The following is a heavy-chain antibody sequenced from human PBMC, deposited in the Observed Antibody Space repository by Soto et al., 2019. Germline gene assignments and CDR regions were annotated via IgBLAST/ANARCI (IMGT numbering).Heavy chain of an antibody. CDR3: VRVGRVGGY. D-gene: IGHD3-16*01. V-gene: IGHV3-7*03. CDR2: IKEDGSGK. CDR1: GFTFSSYW. Sequence: EVQLVESGGGLVQPGGSLRLSCTASGFTFSSYWMSWVRQAPGKGLGWVANIKEDGSGKYYVDSVKGRFSISRDNARNSLYRQMNSLIVEDTAVYYCVRVGRVGGYWGQGALVTVSS. J-gene: IGHJ4*02.